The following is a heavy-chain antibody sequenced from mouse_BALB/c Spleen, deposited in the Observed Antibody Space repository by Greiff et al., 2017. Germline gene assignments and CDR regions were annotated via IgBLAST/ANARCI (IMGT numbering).Heavy chain of an antibody. CDR1: GYTFTDYE. CDR2: IDPETGGT. J-gene: IGHJ3*01. Sequence: VKLQQSGAELVRPGASVTLSCKASGYTFTDYEMHWVKQTPVHGLEWIGAIDPETGGTAYNQKFKGKATLTADKSSSTAYMELRSLTSEDSAVYYCTSSQAYWGQGTLVTVSA. D-gene: IGHD3-2*02. CDR3: TSSQAY. V-gene: IGHV1-15*01.